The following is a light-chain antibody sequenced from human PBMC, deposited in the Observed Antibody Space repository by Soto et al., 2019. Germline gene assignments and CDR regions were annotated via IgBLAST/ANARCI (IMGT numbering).Light chain of an antibody. CDR1: QSISHF. V-gene: IGKV1-39*01. CDR3: QQSYTNPHT. J-gene: IGKJ2*01. CDR2: TAS. Sequence: DIQMTQSPTSLSASVGDTITITCRASQSISHFLNWYLQKPGKAPNLLIHTASNLQRGVPSRFTGSGSGTDFTLTISGLQPEYFGTCFCQQSYTNPHTFGQGTKLEIK.